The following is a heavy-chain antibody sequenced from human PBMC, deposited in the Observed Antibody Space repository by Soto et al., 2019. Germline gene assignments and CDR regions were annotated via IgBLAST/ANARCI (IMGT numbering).Heavy chain of an antibody. CDR2: INHSGST. J-gene: IGHJ4*02. Sequence: SETLSLTCAVYGGSFSGYYWSWIRQPPGKGLEWIGEINHSGSTNYNPSLKSRVTISVDTSKNQFSLKLSSVTAADTAVYYCARGNPMVMFDYWGQGTLVTVS. CDR1: GGSFSGYY. V-gene: IGHV4-34*01. D-gene: IGHD5-18*01. CDR3: ARGNPMVMFDY.